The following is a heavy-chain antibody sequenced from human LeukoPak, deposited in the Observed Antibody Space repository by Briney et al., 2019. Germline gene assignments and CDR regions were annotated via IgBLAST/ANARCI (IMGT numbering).Heavy chain of an antibody. D-gene: IGHD3-10*01. Sequence: GGSLRLSCAASGFTFSTYAMSWVRQAPGKGLERVSGISGSGGTTFYADPVKGRFTISRDNSKNTLFLQMSSLTAEDTALYYCAKSRVSTSGSCDYWGQGTLVTVSS. J-gene: IGHJ4*02. CDR2: ISGSGGTT. CDR1: GFTFSTYA. V-gene: IGHV3-23*01. CDR3: AKSRVSTSGSCDY.